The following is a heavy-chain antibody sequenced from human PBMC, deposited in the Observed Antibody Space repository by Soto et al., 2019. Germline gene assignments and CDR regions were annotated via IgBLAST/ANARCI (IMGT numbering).Heavy chain of an antibody. D-gene: IGHD2-21*01. Sequence: SGPTLVNPTQTLTLTCTFSGFSLTTGGVGVGWIRQPPGRSLEWLAVIYWNDDRRRSPSLENRLTITKDTSKNQVVLTMTNMDPVDTATCYCIYRRASWDYHGLDVWGQGTPVTVSS. V-gene: IGHV2-5*01. CDR2: IYWNDDR. CDR1: GFSLTTGGVG. J-gene: IGHJ6*02. CDR3: IYRRASWDYHGLDV.